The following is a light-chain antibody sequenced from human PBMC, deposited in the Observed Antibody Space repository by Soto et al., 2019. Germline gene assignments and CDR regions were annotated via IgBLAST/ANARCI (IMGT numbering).Light chain of an antibody. CDR1: SSDVGRYNY. J-gene: IGLJ2*01. CDR3: CSYAGSYTLMI. CDR2: DVT. V-gene: IGLV2-11*01. Sequence: QSALTQPRSVSGSPGQSVTISCSGTSSDVGRYNYVSWYQQHPGKAPKLMIYDVTKRPSGVPDRFSGSKSGNTASLTISGLQAEDEADYYCCSYAGSYTLMIFGGGTKLTVL.